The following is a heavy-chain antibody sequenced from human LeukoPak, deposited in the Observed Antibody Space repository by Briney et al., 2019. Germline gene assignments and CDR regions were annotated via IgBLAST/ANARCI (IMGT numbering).Heavy chain of an antibody. Sequence: GASVKVSCKASGYTFTGYYMHWVRQAPGQGLEWMGWINLNSGGTNYAQKFQGRVTMTRDTSISTAYMELSRLRSDDTAVYYCARDFSVGYYGSDYYYGMDVWGQGTTVTVSS. D-gene: IGHD3-10*01. CDR3: ARDFSVGYYGSDYYYGMDV. V-gene: IGHV1-2*02. J-gene: IGHJ6*02. CDR2: INLNSGGT. CDR1: GYTFTGYY.